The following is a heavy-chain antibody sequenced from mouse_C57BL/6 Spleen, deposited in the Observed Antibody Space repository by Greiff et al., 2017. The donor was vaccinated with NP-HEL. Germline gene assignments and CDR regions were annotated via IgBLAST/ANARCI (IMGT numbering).Heavy chain of an antibody. D-gene: IGHD2-2*01. Sequence: QVQLQQSGAELARPGASVKLSCKASGYTFTSYGISWVKQRTGQGLEWIGEIYPRSGNTYYNEKFKGKATLTADKSSSTAYMELRSLTSEDSAVYFCARGGQPYGYDDGYFDYWGQGTTLTVSS. CDR3: ARGGQPYGYDDGYFDY. V-gene: IGHV1-81*01. J-gene: IGHJ2*01. CDR1: GYTFTSYG. CDR2: IYPRSGNT.